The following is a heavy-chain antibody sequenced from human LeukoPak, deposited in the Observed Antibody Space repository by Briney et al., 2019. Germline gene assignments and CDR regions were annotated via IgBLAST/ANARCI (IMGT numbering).Heavy chain of an antibody. CDR1: RFTFSSYG. CDR2: IRHDGSYQ. J-gene: IGHJ4*02. CDR3: AKNRDSSNYPRDFDY. Sequence: GGSLRLSCAASRFTFSSYGMHWVRQTPGKGPEWVAFIRHDGSYQQYADSVKGRFTVSRDNSKDTVYLQMNSLRTEDTAVYYCAKNRDSSNYPRDFDYWGQGTLVTVSS. V-gene: IGHV3-30*02. D-gene: IGHD6-19*01.